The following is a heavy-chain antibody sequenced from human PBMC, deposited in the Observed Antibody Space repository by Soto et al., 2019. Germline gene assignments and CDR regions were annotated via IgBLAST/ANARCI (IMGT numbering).Heavy chain of an antibody. V-gene: IGHV4-30-4*01. Sequence: LSLTCTVSGGSISSGNYYWSWIRQPPGKGLEWIGFMSYSGSTSYNASLKSRVTMSVDTSKSQFSLNLSFVTAADTAVYYCATMGTPATGLYYFDNWGQGTLVTVSS. J-gene: IGHJ4*02. D-gene: IGHD1-7*01. CDR1: GGSISSGNYY. CDR3: ATMGTPATGLYYFDN. CDR2: MSYSGST.